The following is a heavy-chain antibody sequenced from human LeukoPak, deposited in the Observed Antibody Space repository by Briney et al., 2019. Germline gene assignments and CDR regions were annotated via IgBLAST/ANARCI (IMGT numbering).Heavy chain of an antibody. CDR1: GFTFSSYG. V-gene: IGHV3-33*08. Sequence: PGGSLRLSCAASGFTFSSYGMHWVRQAPGKGLEWVAVIWYDGSNKYYADSVKGRFTISRDNSKNTLYLQMNSLRAEDTAVYYCARALAAGRTYYFDYWGQGTLVTVSS. CDR2: IWYDGSNK. D-gene: IGHD6-13*01. CDR3: ARALAAGRTYYFDY. J-gene: IGHJ4*02.